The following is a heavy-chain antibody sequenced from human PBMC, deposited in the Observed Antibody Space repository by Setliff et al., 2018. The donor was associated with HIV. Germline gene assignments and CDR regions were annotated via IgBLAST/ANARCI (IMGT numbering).Heavy chain of an antibody. CDR1: GDTLSIHP. V-gene: IGHV1-69*05. J-gene: IGHJ6*02. CDR3: AREGLLVTKVGGAYWYHGMDA. Sequence: SVKVSCKASGDTLSIHPISWVRQAPGRGLDWMGGIIPAFGRANYAQKFQGRVTITTDESTTTVFMELTGLRSEDTAVYYCAREGLLVTKVGGAYWYHGMDAWGQGTTVTVSS. CDR2: IIPAFGRA. D-gene: IGHD4-4*01.